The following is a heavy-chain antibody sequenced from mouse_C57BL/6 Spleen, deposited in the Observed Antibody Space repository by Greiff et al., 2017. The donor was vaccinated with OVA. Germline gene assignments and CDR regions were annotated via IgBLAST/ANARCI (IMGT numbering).Heavy chain of an antibody. J-gene: IGHJ4*01. V-gene: IGHV1-26*01. Sequence: EVQLQQSGPELVKPGASVKISCKASGYTFTDYYMNWVKQSHGKSLEWIGDINPNNGGTSYNQKFKGKATLTVDKSSSTAYMELRSLTSEDSAVYYCARGDGYYGGYAMDYWGQGTSVTVSS. D-gene: IGHD2-3*01. CDR2: INPNNGGT. CDR1: GYTFTDYY. CDR3: ARGDGYYGGYAMDY.